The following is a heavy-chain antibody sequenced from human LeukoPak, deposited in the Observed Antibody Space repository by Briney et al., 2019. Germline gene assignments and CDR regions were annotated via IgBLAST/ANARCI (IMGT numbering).Heavy chain of an antibody. D-gene: IGHD2-15*01. CDR2: VSGSGDNT. J-gene: IGHJ6*02. V-gene: IGHV3-23*01. CDR3: AKRTRYCSGSSCYYYSYGMDV. CDR1: GFTFSSYA. Sequence: PGGSLRLSCAASGFTFSSYAMSWVRQAPGKGLEWVSAVSGSGDNTYYADSVKGRFSISRDNSNNTLYLQMNSLRVEDTAVYYCAKRTRYCSGSSCYYYSYGMDVWGQGTTVTVSS.